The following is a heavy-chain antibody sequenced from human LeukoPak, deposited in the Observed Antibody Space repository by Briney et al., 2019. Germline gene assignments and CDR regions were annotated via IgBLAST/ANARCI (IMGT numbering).Heavy chain of an antibody. V-gene: IGHV4-59*01. CDR3: ARETYCGGDCYSGFDY. Sequence: PSETLSLTCTVSGGSISSYYWGWIRQPPGKGLEWIGYIYYSGSTNYNPSLKSRLTISVDTSKNQFSLKLSSVTAADTAVYYCARETYCGGDCYSGFDYWGQGTLVTVSS. J-gene: IGHJ4*02. CDR2: IYYSGST. CDR1: GGSISSYY. D-gene: IGHD2-21*02.